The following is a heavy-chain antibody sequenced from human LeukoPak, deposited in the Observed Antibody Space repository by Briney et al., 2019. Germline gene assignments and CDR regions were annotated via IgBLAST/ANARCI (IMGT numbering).Heavy chain of an antibody. V-gene: IGHV4-61*02. J-gene: IGHJ3*02. Sequence: PSQTLSLTCTVSGGSISSCSYYWSWIRQPAGKGLEWIGRIYTSGGTNYNPSLNNGVTISVDTSKNHFSLKLSSVTAADTAVYYCARTPAGESDAFDIWGQGTMVTVSS. CDR2: IYTSGGT. D-gene: IGHD1-26*01. CDR3: ARTPAGESDAFDI. CDR1: GGSISSCSYY.